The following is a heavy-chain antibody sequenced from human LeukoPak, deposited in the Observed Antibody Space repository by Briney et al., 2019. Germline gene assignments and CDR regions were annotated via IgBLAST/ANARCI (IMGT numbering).Heavy chain of an antibody. CDR3: ARDNYGGNSGFDY. V-gene: IGHV3-21*01. CDR2: ISSSSSCI. J-gene: IGHJ4*02. D-gene: IGHD4-23*01. CDR1: GFTFSSYS. Sequence: PGGSLRLSCAASGFTFSSYSMNWVRQAPGKGLEWVSSISSSSSCIYYADSVKGRFTISRDNAKNSLYLQMNSLRAEDTAVYYCARDNYGGNSGFDYWGQGTLVTVSS.